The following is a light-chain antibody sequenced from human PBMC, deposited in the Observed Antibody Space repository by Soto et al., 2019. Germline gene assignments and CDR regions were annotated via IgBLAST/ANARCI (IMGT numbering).Light chain of an antibody. Sequence: QSVLTQPASVSGSPGQSITISCTGSSSDVGAYDFVSWYQQHPGKVPRLMIYEVTNRASGVSNRLSGSKSGNTASLTISGLQAEDEADYYCSSFTTSGTLIFGGGTKVTVL. J-gene: IGLJ2*01. CDR3: SSFTTSGTLI. V-gene: IGLV2-14*03. CDR1: SSDVGAYDF. CDR2: EVT.